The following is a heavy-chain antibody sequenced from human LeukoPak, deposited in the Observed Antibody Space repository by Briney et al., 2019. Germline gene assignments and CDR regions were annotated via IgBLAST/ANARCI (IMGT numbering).Heavy chain of an antibody. CDR3: ARDLVSIAAAETVY. CDR1: GYTFTGYY. Sequence: GASVKVSCKASGYTFTGYYMHWLRQAPGQGLEWMGRINPNSGGTNYAQKFQGRVTMTRDTSISTAYMELSRLRSDDTAVYYCARDLVSIAAAETVYWGQGTLVTVSS. D-gene: IGHD6-13*01. J-gene: IGHJ4*02. V-gene: IGHV1-2*06. CDR2: INPNSGGT.